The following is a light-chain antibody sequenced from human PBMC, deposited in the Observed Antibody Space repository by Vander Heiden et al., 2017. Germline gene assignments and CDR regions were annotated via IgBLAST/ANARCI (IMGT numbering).Light chain of an antibody. Sequence: DIVMTQSPDSLAVSLGERATINCKSSQSVLYSSNNKNYLAWYQQKPGQPPKLLIYWASTRESGVPDRFSGSGSGTDFTLTISSLQAEDVAVYYCQQEDNTPLTFGGGTKVDIK. CDR3: QQEDNTPLT. V-gene: IGKV4-1*01. CDR1: QSVLYSSNNKNY. J-gene: IGKJ4*01. CDR2: WAS.